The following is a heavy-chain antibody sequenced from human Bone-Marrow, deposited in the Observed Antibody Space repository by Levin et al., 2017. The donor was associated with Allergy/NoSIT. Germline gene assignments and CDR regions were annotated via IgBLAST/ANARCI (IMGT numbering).Heavy chain of an antibody. D-gene: IGHD3-22*01. CDR2: IYNSRNT. J-gene: IGHJ4*02. CDR1: GGSISTYY. Sequence: SQTLSLTCTVSGGSISTYYWSWIRQPPGKGLEWVGFIYNSRNTNYNPSLKSRVTISVDTSKNQFSLRLSSVTAADTAIYYCTRSYYSDRSGFDYWGQGALVTVSS. CDR3: TRSYYSDRSGFDY. V-gene: IGHV4-59*01.